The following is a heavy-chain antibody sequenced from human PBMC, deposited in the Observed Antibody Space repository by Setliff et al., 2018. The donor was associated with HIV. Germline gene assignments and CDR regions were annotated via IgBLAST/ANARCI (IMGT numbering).Heavy chain of an antibody. CDR2: VYYSGRT. Sequence: SETLSLTCTVSGGSISSSGPGYYWGWVRQPPGGGLEWIGSVYYSGRTYYNPSLRSRVTISVDTSKNQLSLRLTTMTAEDTAIYYCARTRALTSRSHTLFHALDVWGRGTPVTVSS. J-gene: IGHJ6*02. D-gene: IGHD1-26*01. CDR3: ARTRALTSRSHTLFHALDV. CDR1: GGSISSSGPGYY. V-gene: IGHV4-39*01.